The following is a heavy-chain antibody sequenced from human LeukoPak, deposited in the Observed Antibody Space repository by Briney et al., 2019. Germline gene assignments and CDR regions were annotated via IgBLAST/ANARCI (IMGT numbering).Heavy chain of an antibody. V-gene: IGHV3-48*02. CDR1: GFTFSNYN. D-gene: IGHD4-23*01. Sequence: HAGGSLRLSCAASGFTFSNYNLTRVRQAPGKGLEWVSYISDGSSTIYYADSVRGRFTISRDNAKNSLYLQINSLRDEDTAVYYCARETVGLDYWGQGTLVTVSS. CDR2: ISDGSSTI. CDR3: ARETVGLDY. J-gene: IGHJ4*02.